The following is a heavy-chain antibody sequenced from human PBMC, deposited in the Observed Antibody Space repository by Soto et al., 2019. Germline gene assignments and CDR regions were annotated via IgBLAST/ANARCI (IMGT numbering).Heavy chain of an antibody. Sequence: PSETLSLTCAVYGGSFSGYYWSWIRQPPGKGLEWIGEINHSGSTNYNPSLKSRVTITVDTSKNQFSLKLSSVTAADTAVYYCARGWRWGGYYHYYYMDVWGKGTTVTVSS. CDR2: INHSGST. V-gene: IGHV4-34*01. J-gene: IGHJ6*03. D-gene: IGHD3-16*01. CDR1: GGSFSGYY. CDR3: ARGWRWGGYYHYYYMDV.